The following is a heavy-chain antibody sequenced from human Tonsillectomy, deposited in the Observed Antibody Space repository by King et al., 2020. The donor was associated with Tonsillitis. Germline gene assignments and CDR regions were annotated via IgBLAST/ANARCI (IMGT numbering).Heavy chain of an antibody. V-gene: IGHV3-9*01. CDR1: GFTFDDYA. Sequence: VQLVESGGGLVQPGRSLRLSCAASGFTFDDYAMHWVRQAPGKGLEWVSGISWNSAFIAYADSVKGRFTISRDNAKNSLYLQMNSLKSEDTALYYCAKYGGSGNDYHDDSYYYYGMDVWGQGTTVTVSS. D-gene: IGHD3-10*01. J-gene: IGHJ6*02. CDR2: ISWNSAFI. CDR3: AKYGGSGNDYHDDSYYYYGMDV.